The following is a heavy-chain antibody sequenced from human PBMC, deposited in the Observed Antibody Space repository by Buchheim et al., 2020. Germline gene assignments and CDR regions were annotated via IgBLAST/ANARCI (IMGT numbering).Heavy chain of an antibody. Sequence: EVQLVESGGGLVKPGGSLRLSCAASGFTFSSYSMNWVRQAPGKGLEWVSSISSSSSYIYYADSVKGRFTISRDNAKNSLYLQMNSLRAEDTAVYYCARPNVVARGRHYMDVWGKGTT. CDR3: ARPNVVARGRHYMDV. CDR2: ISSSSSYI. V-gene: IGHV3-21*01. CDR1: GFTFSSYS. D-gene: IGHD5-12*01. J-gene: IGHJ6*03.